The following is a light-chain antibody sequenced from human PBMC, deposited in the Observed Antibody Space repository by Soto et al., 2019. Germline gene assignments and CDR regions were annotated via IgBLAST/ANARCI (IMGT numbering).Light chain of an antibody. CDR2: DAS. V-gene: IGKV1-5*01. CDR1: QSIVRW. Sequence: DIQMTQSPSTLSASVGDRVTITCRASQSIVRWMAWYQQKPGKAPKLLIYDASSLEDGVPSRFSGSRSGTEFTLTSSSLQPDDFATYYCQQYHSYSWTFGQGTKVEIK. CDR3: QQYHSYSWT. J-gene: IGKJ1*01.